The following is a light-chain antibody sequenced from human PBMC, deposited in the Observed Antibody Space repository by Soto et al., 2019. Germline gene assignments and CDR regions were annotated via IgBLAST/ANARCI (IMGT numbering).Light chain of an antibody. Sequence: EIVMTQSPATLSVSPGERATLSCRASQDVLTNLAWYQQKPGQSPRLLIYRASTRATGVPARFSGSGSGTEFTLTISSLQSEDFAVYYCQQRNNWPPNTFGQGTKLEIK. CDR1: QDVLTN. J-gene: IGKJ2*01. CDR3: QQRNNWPPNT. V-gene: IGKV3-15*01. CDR2: RAS.